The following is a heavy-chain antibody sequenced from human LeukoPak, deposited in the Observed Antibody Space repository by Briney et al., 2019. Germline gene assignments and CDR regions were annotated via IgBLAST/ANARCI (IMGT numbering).Heavy chain of an antibody. CDR2: TYTSGST. CDR1: GGSFIGNY. CDR3: ARAGGIPLSDYDFWTIHGHYGMDV. J-gene: IGHJ6*02. D-gene: IGHD3-3*01. Sequence: SETLSLTCSVYGGSFIGNYWSWIRPPAGKGREWVGRTYTSGSTNYNPSLKSRVTMSVDTSKNQFSLKLSSVTAEDTAVYYCARAGGIPLSDYDFWTIHGHYGMDVWGQGTTVTVSS. V-gene: IGHV4-4*07.